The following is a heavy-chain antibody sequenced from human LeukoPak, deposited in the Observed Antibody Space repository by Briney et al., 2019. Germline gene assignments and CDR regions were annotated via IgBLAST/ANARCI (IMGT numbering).Heavy chain of an antibody. D-gene: IGHD3/OR15-3a*01. CDR3: ARKYLGLGSFDY. CDR1: GGTFSSYA. J-gene: IGHJ4*02. Sequence: GASVKVSCKASGGTFSSYAISWVRQAPGQGLEWMGGIIPIFGTANYAQKFQGRVTITADESTSTAYMELSSLRSEDTAVYYCARKYLGLGSFDYWGQGTLVTVSS. V-gene: IGHV1-69*13. CDR2: IIPIFGTA.